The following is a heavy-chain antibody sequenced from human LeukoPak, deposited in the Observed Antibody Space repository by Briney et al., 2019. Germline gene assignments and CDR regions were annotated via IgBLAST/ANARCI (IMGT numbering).Heavy chain of an antibody. CDR1: GYSFTSYW. CDR3: ARQVLGESGYSYGAVDY. Sequence: GESLKISCKGSGYSFTSYWIGWVRQMPGQGLGWIGIIYPGDSDTRYSPSFQGQVTISADKSISTAYLQWSSLKASDTAVYYCARQVLGESGYSYGAVDYWGQGTLVTVSS. V-gene: IGHV5-51*01. J-gene: IGHJ4*02. CDR2: IYPGDSDT. D-gene: IGHD5-18*01.